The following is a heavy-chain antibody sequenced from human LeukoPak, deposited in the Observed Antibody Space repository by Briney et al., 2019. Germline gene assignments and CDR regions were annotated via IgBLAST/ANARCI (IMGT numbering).Heavy chain of an antibody. J-gene: IGHJ4*02. Sequence: SETLSLTCTVSGGSISSYYWSWIRQPAGKGLEWIGRIYTSGSTNYNPSLKSRVTMSVDTSKNQFPLKLRSVTAADTAVYYCARVLRLGINYYFDYWGQGTLVTVSS. V-gene: IGHV4-4*07. CDR2: IYTSGST. CDR3: ARVLRLGINYYFDY. D-gene: IGHD3-3*01. CDR1: GGSISSYY.